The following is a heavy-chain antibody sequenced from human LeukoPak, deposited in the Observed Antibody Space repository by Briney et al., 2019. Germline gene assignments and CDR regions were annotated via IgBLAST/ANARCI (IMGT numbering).Heavy chain of an antibody. J-gene: IGHJ5*02. V-gene: IGHV4-30-4*01. Sequence: SETLSLTCTVSGGSISSGDYYWSWIRQPPGKGLEWIGYIYYSGSTYYNPSLKSRVTISVDTSKNQFSLKLSSVTAADTAVYYCAREPPYYDSSGYSGNWFDPWGQGTLVTVSS. CDR2: IYYSGST. CDR1: GGSISSGDYY. D-gene: IGHD3-22*01. CDR3: AREPPYYDSSGYSGNWFDP.